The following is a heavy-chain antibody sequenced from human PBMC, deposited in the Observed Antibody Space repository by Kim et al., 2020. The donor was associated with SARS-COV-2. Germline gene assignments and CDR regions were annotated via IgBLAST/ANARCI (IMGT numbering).Heavy chain of an antibody. D-gene: IGHD3-10*01. V-gene: IGHV4-61*01. CDR3: ARATQTKLWFGELSADPIHI. Sequence: SETLSLTCTVSGVSVSSVSVYGSWIRQAPVKVLEWIGYSYYSGSTNYNPSLKIRVTISVDTSKNQFSLKLSAVTAADTAVYYCARATQTKLWFGELSADPIHIWGQGHLVTVSS. CDR1: GVSVSSVSVY. CDR2: SYYSGST. J-gene: IGHJ4*02.